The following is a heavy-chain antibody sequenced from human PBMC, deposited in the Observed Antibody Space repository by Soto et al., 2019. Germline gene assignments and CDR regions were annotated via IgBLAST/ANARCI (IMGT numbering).Heavy chain of an antibody. CDR3: AKARLDYDFWSGYYSDLDY. CDR2: ISYDGSNK. CDR1: GFTFSSYG. D-gene: IGHD3-3*01. V-gene: IGHV3-30*18. Sequence: GGSLRLSCAASGFTFSSYGMHWVRQAPGKGLEWVAVISYDGSNKYYADSVKGRFTISRDNSKNTLYLQMNSLRAEDTAVYYCAKARLDYDFWSGYYSDLDYWGQGTLVTVSS. J-gene: IGHJ4*02.